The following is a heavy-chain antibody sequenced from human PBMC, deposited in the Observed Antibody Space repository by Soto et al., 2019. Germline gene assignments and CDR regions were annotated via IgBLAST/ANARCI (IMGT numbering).Heavy chain of an antibody. D-gene: IGHD6-6*01. Sequence: SQTLSLTCAISGDSVSSNSAAWNWIRQSPSRGLEWLGRTYYRSKWYNDYAVSVKSRITINPDTSKNQFSLKLSSVTAADTAVYYCARRPLAARQGQAAFDIWGQGTMVTVSS. CDR2: TYYRSKWYN. CDR3: ARRPLAARQGQAAFDI. J-gene: IGHJ3*02. CDR1: GDSVSSNSAA. V-gene: IGHV6-1*01.